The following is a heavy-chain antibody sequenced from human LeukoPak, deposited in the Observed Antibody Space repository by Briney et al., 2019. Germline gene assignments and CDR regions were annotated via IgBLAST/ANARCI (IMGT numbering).Heavy chain of an antibody. J-gene: IGHJ4*02. Sequence: PGGSLRLSCAASGFTFSAYPMHWARQAPGKGLEYVSAITTSGDGTYYANSVKGRFTISRDNSKSTLYLQMGSLRPDDMGVYYCARGGGSYDFWGQGTLVTVSS. V-gene: IGHV3-64*01. CDR2: ITTSGDGT. CDR3: ARGGGSYDF. CDR1: GFTFSAYP. D-gene: IGHD1-26*01.